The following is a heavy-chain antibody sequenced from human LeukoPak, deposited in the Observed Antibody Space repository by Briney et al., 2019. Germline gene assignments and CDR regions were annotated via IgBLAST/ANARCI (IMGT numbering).Heavy chain of an antibody. CDR3: ARGGTIFNDWGDYNWVDP. CDR1: GASISSGAYD. Sequence: PSQTLSLTCTVSGASISSGAYDWIWIRQCPGKGLEWIGHIFLSGTTFFNPSLKSRLTISAHMSKNQFSLTLTSVTAADTAVYYCARGGTIFNDWGDYNWVDPWGQGTLVTVSS. CDR2: IFLSGTT. D-gene: IGHD3-9*01. V-gene: IGHV4-31*03. J-gene: IGHJ5*02.